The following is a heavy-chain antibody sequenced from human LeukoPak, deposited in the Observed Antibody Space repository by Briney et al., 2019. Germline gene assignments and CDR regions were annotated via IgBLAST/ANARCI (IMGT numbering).Heavy chain of an antibody. CDR3: ATYNVDYYDTSDGMDV. CDR1: GGTFRSYA. Sequence: GSSVKVSCKASGGTFRSYAINWVRQAPGQGLEWMGSIIPMLSITNYAQKLQGRVTITADKSTNTAYMELSSLRSEDTAVYYCATYNVDYYDTSDGMDVWGQGTTVTVSS. D-gene: IGHD3-22*01. J-gene: IGHJ6*02. V-gene: IGHV1-69*04. CDR2: IIPMLSIT.